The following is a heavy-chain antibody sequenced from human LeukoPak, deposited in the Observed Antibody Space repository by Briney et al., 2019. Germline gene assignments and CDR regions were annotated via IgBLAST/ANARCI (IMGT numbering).Heavy chain of an antibody. V-gene: IGHV4-61*01. CDR1: GGSFSSGSHY. CDR3: ARAASDAIKMGAFDI. D-gene: IGHD2-2*02. J-gene: IGHJ3*02. CDR2: IYNSGST. Sequence: SETLSLTCTVSGGSFSSGSHYWSWLRQPPGRGLEWIGYIYNSGSTNYNPSLKSRVTISADTSKNQFSLKLSSVTAADTAVYYCARAASDAIKMGAFDIWGQGTMVTVSP.